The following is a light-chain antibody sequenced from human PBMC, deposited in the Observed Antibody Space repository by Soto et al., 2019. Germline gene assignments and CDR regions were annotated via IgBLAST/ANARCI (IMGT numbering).Light chain of an antibody. V-gene: IGKV1-27*01. J-gene: IGKJ2*01. CDR3: KQYNGAPPYT. CDR2: AAS. Sequence: DIKMTQSPSSLSASVGDRVTITCRASQDISKYLAWYQQKPGKVPKLLIYAASTLQSGVPSRFSGSGSGTDFTLTISSRQPEDVATYYGKQYNGAPPYTFGKGTKLEI. CDR1: QDISKY.